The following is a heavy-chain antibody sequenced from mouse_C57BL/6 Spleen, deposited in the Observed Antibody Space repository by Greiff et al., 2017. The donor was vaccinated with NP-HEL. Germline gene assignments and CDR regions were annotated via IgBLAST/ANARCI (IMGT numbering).Heavy chain of an antibody. CDR3: ARRGALGGFAY. CDR2: IYPGDGDT. CDR1: GYAFSSSW. V-gene: IGHV1-82*01. J-gene: IGHJ3*01. Sequence: QVQLQQSGPELVKPGASVKISCKASGYAFSSSWMNWVKQRPGKGLEWIGRIYPGDGDTNYNGKFKGKATLTADKSSSTAYMQLSSLTSEDSAVDVCARRGALGGFAYWGQGTLVTVSA. D-gene: IGHD3-1*01.